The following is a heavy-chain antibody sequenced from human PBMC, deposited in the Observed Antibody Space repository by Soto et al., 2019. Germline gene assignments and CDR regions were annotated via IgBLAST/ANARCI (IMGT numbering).Heavy chain of an antibody. CDR3: ARGHYDILTGYSNWFDP. CDR1: GGSISSYY. Sequence: NPSETLSLTCTVSGGSISSYYWSWIRQPPGKGLEWIGYIYYSGSTNYNPSLKSRVTISVDTSKNQFSLKLSSVTAADTAVYYCARGHYDILTGYSNWFDPWGQGTLVTVSS. V-gene: IGHV4-59*01. D-gene: IGHD3-9*01. CDR2: IYYSGST. J-gene: IGHJ5*02.